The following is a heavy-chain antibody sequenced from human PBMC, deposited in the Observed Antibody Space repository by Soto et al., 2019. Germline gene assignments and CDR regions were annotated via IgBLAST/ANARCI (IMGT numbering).Heavy chain of an antibody. CDR1: GGSFSGYY. Sequence: SSETLSLTCAVYGGSFSGYYWSWIRQPPGKGLEWIGEINHSGSTNYNPSLKSRVTISVDTSKNQFSLKLSSVTAADTAVYYCARASIAVSLPPGNNWFDPWGQGTLVTVSS. CDR3: ARASIAVSLPPGNNWFDP. D-gene: IGHD6-19*01. J-gene: IGHJ5*02. CDR2: INHSGST. V-gene: IGHV4-34*01.